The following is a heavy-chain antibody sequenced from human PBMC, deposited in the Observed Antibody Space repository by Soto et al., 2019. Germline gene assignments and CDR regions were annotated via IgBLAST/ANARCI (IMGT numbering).Heavy chain of an antibody. J-gene: IGHJ6*02. CDR3: TPRYDILTGYEYGMDV. CDR1: GFTFGDYA. D-gene: IGHD3-9*01. Sequence: GGSLRLSCTASGFTFGDYAMSWFRQAPGKGLEWVGFIRSKAYGGTTEYAASVKGRFTISRDDSKSIAYLQMNSLKTEDTAVYYCTPRYDILTGYEYGMDVWGQGTTVTVPS. V-gene: IGHV3-49*03. CDR2: IRSKAYGGTT.